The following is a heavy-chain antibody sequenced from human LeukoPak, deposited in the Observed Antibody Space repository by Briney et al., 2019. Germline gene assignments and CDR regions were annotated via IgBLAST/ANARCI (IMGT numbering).Heavy chain of an antibody. Sequence: SGGSLRLSCAASGFTFSSYDMHWVRQATGKGLEWVSAIGTAGDTYYPGSVKGRFTISRDNAKNSLYLQMNSLRAEDTALYYCAKDIRRYYYGMDVWGQGTTVTVSS. V-gene: IGHV3-13*01. J-gene: IGHJ6*02. D-gene: IGHD2-21*01. CDR1: GFTFSSYD. CDR3: AKDIRRYYYGMDV. CDR2: IGTAGDT.